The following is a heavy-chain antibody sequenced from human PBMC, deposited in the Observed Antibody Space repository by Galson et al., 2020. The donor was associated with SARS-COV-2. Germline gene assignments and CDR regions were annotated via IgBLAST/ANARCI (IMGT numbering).Heavy chain of an antibody. J-gene: IGHJ4*02. Sequence: GESLKISCAASGFTFSDYSMNWVRQAPGKGLEWVSSLSGDSGYIYYADSVKGRFTISRDNARNSLNLQLNSLRAEDTAVYFCARDSSYDSSGYFGAFDYWGQGTPVTVSS. D-gene: IGHD3-22*01. CDR1: GFTFSDYS. CDR2: LSGDSGYI. V-gene: IGHV3-21*01. CDR3: ARDSSYDSSGYFGAFDY.